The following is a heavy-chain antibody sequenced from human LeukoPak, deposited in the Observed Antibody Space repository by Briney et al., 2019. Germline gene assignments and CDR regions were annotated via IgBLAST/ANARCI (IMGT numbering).Heavy chain of an antibody. D-gene: IGHD5-18*01. CDR1: GYTFTGYY. Sequence: ASVKVSCKASGYTFTGYYIHWVRQAPGQGLEWMGWINPYSGGTNYAQKFQGRVTMTRDTSMSTAYLELSRLRSDDTAVYYCASESGSYGEKDAFDIWGQGTMVTVSS. V-gene: IGHV1-2*02. CDR2: INPYSGGT. CDR3: ASESGSYGEKDAFDI. J-gene: IGHJ3*02.